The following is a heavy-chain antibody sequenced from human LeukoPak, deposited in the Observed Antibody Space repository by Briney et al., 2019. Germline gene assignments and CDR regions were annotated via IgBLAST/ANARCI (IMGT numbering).Heavy chain of an antibody. CDR1: GFTFSSYA. CDR2: FGGSVGTT. V-gene: IGHV3-23*01. CDR3: ANGNRCTSPNCLGYYYFYMDV. Sequence: PGGSLRLSCAASGFTFSSYAMNWVRQAPGTGLEWVSGFGGSVGTTYYADSVKGRFTISRDNSKNTLYLQMDSLRAEDTAVYYCANGNRCTSPNCLGYYYFYMDVWGKGTTVTVSS. J-gene: IGHJ6*03. D-gene: IGHD2-8*01.